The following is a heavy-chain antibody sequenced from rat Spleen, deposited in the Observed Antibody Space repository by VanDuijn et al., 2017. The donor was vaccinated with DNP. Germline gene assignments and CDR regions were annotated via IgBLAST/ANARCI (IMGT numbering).Heavy chain of an antibody. J-gene: IGHJ2*01. CDR2: MWYDGDT. V-gene: IGHV2-63*01. Sequence: QVQLKESGPGLVQPSEILSLTCTVSGVSLTSYSVSWVRQSSGKGPEWLGRMWYDGDTAYNPALKSRLIITRDTSKNQVFLKMNSLQTEDTGTYYCTRDGIAAISFAYWGQGVMVTVSS. CDR1: GVSLTSYS. CDR3: TRDGIAAISFAY. D-gene: IGHD1-2*01.